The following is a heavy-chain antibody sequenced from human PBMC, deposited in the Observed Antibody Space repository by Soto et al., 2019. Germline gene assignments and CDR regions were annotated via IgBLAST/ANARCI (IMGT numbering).Heavy chain of an antibody. V-gene: IGHV3-53*02. CDR3: ARDPPATRHGMDV. CDR2: IYSGGST. Sequence: VQLVETGGGLIQPGGSLRLSCAASGFTVSSNYMSWVRQAPGKGLEWVSVIYSGGSTYYAASVRGRFTISRDNSKNTLYLQMKSLRAEDTAVYYCARDPPATRHGMDVWGQGTTVTVSS. J-gene: IGHJ6*02. CDR1: GFTVSSNY.